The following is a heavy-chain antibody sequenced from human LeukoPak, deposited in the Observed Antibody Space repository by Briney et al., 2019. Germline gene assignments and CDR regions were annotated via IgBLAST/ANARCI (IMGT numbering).Heavy chain of an antibody. D-gene: IGHD1-26*01. J-gene: IGHJ4*02. V-gene: IGHV4-39*01. CDR3: ARPVVGASTPYFDY. CDR2: IYYSGST. CDR1: GGSISSSSYY. Sequence: PSETLSLTCTVSGGSISSSSYYWGWIRQPPGKGLEWIGSIYYSGSTYYNPSLKSRVTISVDTSKNQFSLKLSSVTAADTAVYYCARPVVGASTPYFDYWGQGTLVTVSS.